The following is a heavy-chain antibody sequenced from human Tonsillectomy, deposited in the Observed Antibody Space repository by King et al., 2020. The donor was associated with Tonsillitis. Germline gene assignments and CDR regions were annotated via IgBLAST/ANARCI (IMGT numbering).Heavy chain of an antibody. V-gene: IGHV3-7*01. D-gene: IGHD1-26*01. Sequence: VQLVESGGGLVQPGGSLRLSCAASGFTFSSYWMSWVRQAPGKGLEWVANIKQDGSENYYVDSVKGRFTISRDNAKNSLYLQMNSLRAEDTAVYYCARDSGTVGLDYYYGMDVWGQGTTVTVSS. CDR3: ARDSGTVGLDYYYGMDV. CDR1: GFTFSSYW. CDR2: IKQDGSEN. J-gene: IGHJ6*02.